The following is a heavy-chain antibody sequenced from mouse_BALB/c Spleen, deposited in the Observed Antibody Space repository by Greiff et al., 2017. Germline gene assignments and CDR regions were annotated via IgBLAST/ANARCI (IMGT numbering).Heavy chain of an antibody. CDR3: ARHCYGSSYAMDY. D-gene: IGHD1-1*01. Sequence: EVMLVESGGGLVKPGGSLKLSCAASGFAFSSYDMSWVRQTPEKRLEWVAYISSGGGSTYYPDTVKGRFTISRDNAKNTLYLQMSNLKSEDTAMYYCARHCYGSSYAMDYWGQGTSVTVSS. J-gene: IGHJ4*01. CDR2: ISSGGGST. V-gene: IGHV5-12-1*01. CDR1: GFAFSSYD.